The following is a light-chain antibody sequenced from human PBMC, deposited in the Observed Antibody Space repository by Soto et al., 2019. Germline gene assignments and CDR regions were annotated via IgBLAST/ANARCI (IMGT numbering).Light chain of an antibody. CDR3: QQYDNYPLT. Sequence: DIQMTQSPSTLSASVGDRVTITCRASQSVRSWLAWYQQKPGRAPKFLIYDASSLESGVPSRFSGSGSGTEFTLTISNLQPDDFASYYCQQYDNYPLTFGGVTMVDI. CDR2: DAS. V-gene: IGKV1-5*01. J-gene: IGKJ4*01. CDR1: QSVRSW.